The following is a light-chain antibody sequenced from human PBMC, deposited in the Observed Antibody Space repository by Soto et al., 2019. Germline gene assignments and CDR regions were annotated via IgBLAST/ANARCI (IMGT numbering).Light chain of an antibody. V-gene: IGKV3-20*01. Sequence: PGERATLSCRASRTVDGNYLAWYHQKPGQPPRLLIHSASTRAPGIPDRFSASGAGTDFTLTISRLEPEDSAVYYCQQYSDSPRTFGQGTKVEIK. CDR1: RTVDGNY. CDR3: QQYSDSPRT. J-gene: IGKJ1*01. CDR2: SAS.